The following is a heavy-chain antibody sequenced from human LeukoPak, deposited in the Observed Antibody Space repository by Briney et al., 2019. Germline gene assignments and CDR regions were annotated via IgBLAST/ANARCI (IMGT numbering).Heavy chain of an antibody. J-gene: IGHJ5*02. CDR3: ARSFYSNYDKWFDP. Sequence: SETLSLTCAVYGASFSGYYWSWIRQPPGKGLECIGEINDGGTTNYNPSPKSRVSISIDRSKNHFYLILTSVTAADTATYYCARSFYSNYDKWFDPWGQGTLVTVSS. V-gene: IGHV4-34*01. D-gene: IGHD4-11*01. CDR2: INDGGTT. CDR1: GASFSGYY.